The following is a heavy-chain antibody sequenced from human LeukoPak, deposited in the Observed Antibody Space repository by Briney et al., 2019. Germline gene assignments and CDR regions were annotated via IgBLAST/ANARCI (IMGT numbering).Heavy chain of an antibody. CDR1: GFTFSSLA. CDR3: AKGQELDDGVFDS. CDR2: IRSNGDTT. J-gene: IGHJ4*02. Sequence: PGGSLRLSCTASGFTFSSLAMTWVRRAPRKGLEWVSTIRSNGDTTYNADSVKGRFTISRDNSKNTLYLELNSLRVEDTATFYCAKGQELDDGVFDSWGQGTMVTVSS. V-gene: IGHV3-23*01. D-gene: IGHD1-1*01.